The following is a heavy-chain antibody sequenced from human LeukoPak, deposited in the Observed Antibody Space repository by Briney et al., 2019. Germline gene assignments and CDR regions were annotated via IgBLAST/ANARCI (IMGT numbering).Heavy chain of an antibody. CDR1: GYSISTGYY. D-gene: IGHD3-16*01. CDR3: ARETSQKGAHYMDV. Sequence: SETLSLTCTVSGYSISTGYYWDWIRQPPGKGLEWIGTFYHGGSTYYNPSLKSRVTISVDTSKNQFSLKLSSVTAADMAVYYCARETSQKGAHYMDVWGKGTTVTISS. CDR2: FYHGGST. V-gene: IGHV4-38-2*02. J-gene: IGHJ6*03.